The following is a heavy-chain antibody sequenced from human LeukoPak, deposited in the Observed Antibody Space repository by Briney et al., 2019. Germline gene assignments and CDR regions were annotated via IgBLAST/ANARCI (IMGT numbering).Heavy chain of an antibody. V-gene: IGHV4-30-2*01. D-gene: IGHD5-18*01. Sequence: SETLSLTCAVSGGSISSGGYSWSWIRPPPGKGLEWIGYIYHSGSTYYNPSLKSRVTISVDRSKNQFSLKLSSVTAADTAVYYCARGRGYSYPGELDYWGQGTLVTVSS. CDR3: ARGRGYSYPGELDY. CDR1: GGSISSGGYS. J-gene: IGHJ4*02. CDR2: IYHSGST.